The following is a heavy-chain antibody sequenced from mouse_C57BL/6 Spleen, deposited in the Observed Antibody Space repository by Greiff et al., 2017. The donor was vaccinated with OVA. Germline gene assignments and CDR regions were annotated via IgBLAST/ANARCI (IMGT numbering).Heavy chain of an antibody. V-gene: IGHV1-62-2*01. CDR2: FYPGSGSI. CDR3: ARYEVYYHERVYYVDY. D-gene: IGHD2-1*01. J-gene: IGHJ2*01. CDR1: GYTFTEYP. Sequence: VQLQQSGAELVKPGASVKLSCKASGYTFTEYPIHWVKQRSGQGLEWIGWFYPGSGSIKYNEKFKDKATLTADKSSSTVYMVCRRLTSEDSAVYLCARYEVYYHERVYYVDYWGQGTTLTVSS.